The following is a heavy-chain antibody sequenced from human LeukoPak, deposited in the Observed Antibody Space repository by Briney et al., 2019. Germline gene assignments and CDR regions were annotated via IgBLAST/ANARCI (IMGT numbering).Heavy chain of an antibody. Sequence: SVKVSCKASGGTFISYAISWVRQAPGQGLEWMGGIIPIFGTANYAQKFQGRVTITADESTSTAYMELSSLRSEDTAVYYCARDGGGMTRNWLDPWGQGTLVTVSS. D-gene: IGHD1-1*01. CDR2: IIPIFGTA. J-gene: IGHJ5*02. CDR3: ARDGGGMTRNWLDP. CDR1: GGTFISYA. V-gene: IGHV1-69*13.